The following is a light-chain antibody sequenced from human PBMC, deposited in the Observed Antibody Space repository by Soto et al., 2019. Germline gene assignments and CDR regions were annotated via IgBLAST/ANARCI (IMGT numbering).Light chain of an antibody. CDR2: AAS. Sequence: ETVMTQSPVTLSLSPGDTATLSCRASQRVSSHLAWYQQKPGQAPRLLIYAASTRATGIPVRFSGSGSETEFTLTIRSLQSEDSALYYCHQYNNWPWTFGQGTKVDIK. J-gene: IGKJ1*01. CDR3: HQYNNWPWT. V-gene: IGKV3-15*01. CDR1: QRVSSH.